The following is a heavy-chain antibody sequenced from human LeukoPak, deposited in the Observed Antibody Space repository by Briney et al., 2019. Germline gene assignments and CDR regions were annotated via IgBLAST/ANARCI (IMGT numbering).Heavy chain of an antibody. CDR2: ISAYNGNT. CDR1: GYSFNGYG. CDR3: ARGVSIAARLSY. V-gene: IGHV1-18*01. Sequence: ASVKVSCKASGYSFNGYGISWVRQAPGQGLEWMGWISAYNGNTNYAQKLQGRVTMTTDTSTSTAYMELRSLRSDDTAVYYCARGVSIAARLSYWGQGTLVTVSS. J-gene: IGHJ4*02. D-gene: IGHD6-6*01.